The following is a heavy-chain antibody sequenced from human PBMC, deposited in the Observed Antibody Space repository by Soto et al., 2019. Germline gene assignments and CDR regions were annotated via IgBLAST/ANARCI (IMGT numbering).Heavy chain of an antibody. CDR3: ARGRYSSGWYVVDY. CDR2: LYSSGNT. Sequence: QVQLQESGPGLVKPSETLSLTCTVSGASISAYAWSWIRQPAGKGLGWIGRLYSSGNTNYNPSFKSRLTVSADTSKNQFSLKLSSVTAADTAVYYCARGRYSSGWYVVDYWGQGTLVTVSS. D-gene: IGHD6-19*01. CDR1: GASISAYA. V-gene: IGHV4-4*07. J-gene: IGHJ4*02.